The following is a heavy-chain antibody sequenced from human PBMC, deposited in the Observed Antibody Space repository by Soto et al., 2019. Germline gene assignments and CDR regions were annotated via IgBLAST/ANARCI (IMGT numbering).Heavy chain of an antibody. Sequence: ASETLSLPCAVYGGSFSGHYCRWIRQPPGKGLEWIGEINHSGSTNYNPSLKSRVTISVDTSKNQFSLKLSSVTAADTAVYYRARGWGRIFDNWGQGTLVTV. CDR2: INHSGST. J-gene: IGHJ4*02. D-gene: IGHD7-27*01. CDR3: ARGWGRIFDN. V-gene: IGHV4-34*01. CDR1: GGSFSGHY.